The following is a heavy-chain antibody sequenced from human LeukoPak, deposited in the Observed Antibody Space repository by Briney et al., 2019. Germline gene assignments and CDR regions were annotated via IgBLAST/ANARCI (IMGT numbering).Heavy chain of an antibody. CDR3: ARGLYTTRHLNHFDY. D-gene: IGHD2-2*02. CDR1: GISFSSHG. V-gene: IGHV3-33*01. CDR2: IWYDGSNI. J-gene: IGHJ4*02. Sequence: GGSLRLSCAASGISFSSHGMHWVPQSPGKGLEWVAVIWYDGSNIYYADSVKGRFTISRDNSKNTLSLQMNSQRAEDTAVYYCARGLYTTRHLNHFDYWGQGTLVTVST.